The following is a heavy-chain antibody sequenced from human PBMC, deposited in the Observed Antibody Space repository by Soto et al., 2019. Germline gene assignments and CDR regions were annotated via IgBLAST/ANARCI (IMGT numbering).Heavy chain of an antibody. Sequence: GASVKVSCKASGYTFTSYYMHWVRQAPGQGLEWMGIINPGGGSTSYAQKFQGRVTMTRDTSTSTVYMELSSLRSEDTAVYYCARDWRYGSGSYAQFSPWGQGTLVTVSS. CDR2: INPGGGST. J-gene: IGHJ5*02. CDR3: ARDWRYGSGSYAQFSP. D-gene: IGHD3-10*01. V-gene: IGHV1-46*01. CDR1: GYTFTSYY.